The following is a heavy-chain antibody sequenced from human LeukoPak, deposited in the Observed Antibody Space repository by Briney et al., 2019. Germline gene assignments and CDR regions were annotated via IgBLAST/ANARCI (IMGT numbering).Heavy chain of an antibody. CDR1: GFTFSSYA. Sequence: GGSLRLSCAASGFTFSSYAMSWVRQAPGKGLEWVSAISGSGGSTYYADSVKGRFTTSRDNSKNTLYLQMNSLRAEDTAVYYCANARGGGPKGPQDYWGQGTLVTVSS. CDR3: ANARGGGPKGPQDY. D-gene: IGHD3-10*01. J-gene: IGHJ4*02. CDR2: ISGSGGST. V-gene: IGHV3-23*01.